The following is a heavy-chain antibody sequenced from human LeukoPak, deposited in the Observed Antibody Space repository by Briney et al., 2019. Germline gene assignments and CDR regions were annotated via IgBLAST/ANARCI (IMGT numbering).Heavy chain of an antibody. CDR3: AKGATYCGGDCYTSFGY. CDR1: GFTFSSYA. J-gene: IGHJ4*02. Sequence: GGSLRLSCAASGFTFSSYAMSWVRQAPGKGLEWVSAISGSGGRTYYADSVKGRFTISRDSSKNTLYLQMNSLRAEDTAVYYCAKGATYCGGDCYTSFGYWGQGTLVTVSS. CDR2: ISGSGGRT. V-gene: IGHV3-23*01. D-gene: IGHD2-21*01.